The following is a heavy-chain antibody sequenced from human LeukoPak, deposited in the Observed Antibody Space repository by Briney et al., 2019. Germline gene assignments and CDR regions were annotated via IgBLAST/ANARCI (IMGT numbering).Heavy chain of an antibody. CDR2: IYYSGST. CDR3: ATRGLSSSWYGDGKYYYYMDV. CDR1: GGSISSYY. V-gene: IGHV4-59*01. Sequence: SETLSLTCTVSGGSISSYYWSWIRQPPGKGLEWIGYIYYSGSTNYNPSLKSRVTISVDTSKNQFSLKLSSVTAADAAVYYCATRGLSSSWYGDGKYYYYMDVWGKGTTVTVSS. J-gene: IGHJ6*03. D-gene: IGHD6-13*01.